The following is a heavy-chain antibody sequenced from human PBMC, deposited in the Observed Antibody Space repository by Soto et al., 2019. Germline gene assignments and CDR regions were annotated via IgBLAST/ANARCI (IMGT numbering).Heavy chain of an antibody. J-gene: IGHJ6*03. CDR1: GYSFTSYW. V-gene: IGHV5-51*01. CDR2: IYPGDSDT. D-gene: IGHD6-19*01. Sequence: EVQLVQSGAEVKKPGESLQISCKGSGYSFTSYWIGWVRQMPGKGLEWMGIIYPGDSDTRYSPSFQGQVTISADKSISTAYLQWSSLKASDTAMYYCARHYSSGWVVDYYYYMDVWGKGTTVTVSS. CDR3: ARHYSSGWVVDYYYYMDV.